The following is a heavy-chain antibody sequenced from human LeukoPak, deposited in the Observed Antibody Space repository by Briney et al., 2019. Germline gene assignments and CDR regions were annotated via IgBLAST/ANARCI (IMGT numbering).Heavy chain of an antibody. CDR2: INSDGSST. V-gene: IGHV3-74*01. CDR1: GFTFSNYW. Sequence: PGGSLRLSCAASGFTFSNYWMHWVRQAPGKGLVWVSRINSDGSSTTYADSVKGRFTISRDNAETKLSLQVNSLRAEDTAVYYCVRGYSGSYRADYWGQGTLVTVSS. D-gene: IGHD1-26*01. CDR3: VRGYSGSYRADY. J-gene: IGHJ4*02.